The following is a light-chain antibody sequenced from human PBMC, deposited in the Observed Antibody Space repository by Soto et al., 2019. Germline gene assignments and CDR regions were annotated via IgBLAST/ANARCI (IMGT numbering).Light chain of an antibody. Sequence: DIVMTQSPDSLAVSLGERATINCKSSQSVLYSSNNKNYLAWYQQKPGQPPKLLIYWASTLESGVPDRFSGSGSGTDFTLTISSLQAEDVAAYYCHQYYSRAWSFGQGTKVEIK. J-gene: IGKJ1*01. CDR3: HQYYSRAWS. CDR1: QSVLYSSNNKNY. CDR2: WAS. V-gene: IGKV4-1*01.